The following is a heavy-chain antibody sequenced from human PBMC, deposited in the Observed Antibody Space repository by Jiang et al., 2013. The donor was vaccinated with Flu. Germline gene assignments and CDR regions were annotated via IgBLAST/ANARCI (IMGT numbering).Heavy chain of an antibody. CDR2: IRSKANNYAT. Sequence: GLVQPGGSLKLSCAASGFSFSGSAMHWVRQASGKGLEWVGRIRSKANNYATAYAASVKGRFTISRDDSKNMAYLQMNSLKTEDTAVYYCTRQSVAGTIDDYWGQGTLVTVSS. D-gene: IGHD6-19*01. CDR3: TRQSVAGTIDDY. CDR1: GFSFSGSA. V-gene: IGHV3-73*01. J-gene: IGHJ4*02.